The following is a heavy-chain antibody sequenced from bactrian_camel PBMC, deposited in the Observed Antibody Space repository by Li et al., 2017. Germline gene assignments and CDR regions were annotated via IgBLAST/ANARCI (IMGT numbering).Heavy chain of an antibody. CDR1: GYSYSSKC. D-gene: IGHD6*01. J-gene: IGHJ4*01. CDR3: AAGNLACGLVNRDYRY. Sequence: DVQLVESGGGSVQAGGTLRLSCVASGYSYSSKCMAWFRQAPGKEREGVAGIYTGGRTVYYDDSVKGRFAISQDNAQNTAYLQMNSLKPEDTAMYYCAAGNLACGLVNRDYRYYGQGTQVTVS. CDR2: IYTGGRTV. V-gene: IGHV3S40*01.